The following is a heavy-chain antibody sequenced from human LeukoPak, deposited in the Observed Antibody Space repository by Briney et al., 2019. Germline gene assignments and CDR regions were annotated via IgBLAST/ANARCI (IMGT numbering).Heavy chain of an antibody. V-gene: IGHV1-3*01. CDR2: INAGNGNT. CDR3: ARGSTRGWFDY. Sequence: ASVKVSCKASGYTFTSYAMHWVRQAPGQRLEWMGWINAGNGNTKYSQKFQGRVTITRDTSASTAYMELSSLRSEDTAVYCCARGSTRGWFDYWGQGTLVTVSS. J-gene: IGHJ4*02. CDR1: GYTFTSYA.